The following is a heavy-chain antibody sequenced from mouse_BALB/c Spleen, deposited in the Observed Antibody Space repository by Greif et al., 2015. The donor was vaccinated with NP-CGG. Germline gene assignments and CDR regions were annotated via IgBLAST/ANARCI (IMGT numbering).Heavy chain of an antibody. CDR1: GYSITSDYA. CDR3: ARVYYDYDGVFDY. Sequence: VQLQQSGPGLVKPPQSLSLTCTVTGYSITSDYAWNWIRQFPGNKLEWMGYISYSGSTSYNPSLKSRISITRDTSKNQFVLQLNSVTTEDTARYYCARVYYDYDGVFDYWGQGTTLTVSS. J-gene: IGHJ2*01. D-gene: IGHD2-4*01. V-gene: IGHV3-2*02. CDR2: ISYSGST.